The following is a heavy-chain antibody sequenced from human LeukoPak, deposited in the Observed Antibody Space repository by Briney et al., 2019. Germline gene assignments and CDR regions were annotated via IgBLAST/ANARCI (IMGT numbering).Heavy chain of an antibody. V-gene: IGHV4-59*12. CDR1: GGSISSYY. CDR3: ARECDYGDYGLVCLDY. Sequence: PSETLSLTCTVSGGSISSYYWSWIRQPPGKGLEWIGYIYYSGSTNYNPSLKSRVTISVDTSKNQFSLKLSSVTAADTAVYYCARECDYGDYGLVCLDYWGQGTLVTVSS. J-gene: IGHJ4*02. CDR2: IYYSGST. D-gene: IGHD4-17*01.